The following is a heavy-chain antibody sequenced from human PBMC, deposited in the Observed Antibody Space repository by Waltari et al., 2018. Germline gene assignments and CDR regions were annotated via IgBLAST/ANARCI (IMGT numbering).Heavy chain of an antibody. CDR1: GFAFSSHW. V-gene: IGHV3-7*01. Sequence: EVQLVESGGGLVQPGGSLRLSCVGSGFAFSSHWMSWVRRAPGKGLEWVANMRQDGSELFYADSVKGRFTVSRDNAESSLFLQMNSLTVDDTAVYYCAREDATATHFDYWGQGTLVTVSS. J-gene: IGHJ4*02. D-gene: IGHD1-1*01. CDR3: AREDATATHFDY. CDR2: MRQDGSEL.